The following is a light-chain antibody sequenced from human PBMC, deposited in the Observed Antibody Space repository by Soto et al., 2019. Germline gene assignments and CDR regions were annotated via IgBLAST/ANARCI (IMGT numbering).Light chain of an antibody. Sequence: QSALTQPASVSGSPGQSITISCTGTSSDVGGYNYVSWYQKYPDKAPKLMIYEVSNRPSGVSDRFSGSKSGNTASLTISGLQAEDEGDYFCSSFTRTTTLVFGGGTKLTVL. CDR1: SSDVGGYNY. CDR2: EVS. J-gene: IGLJ2*01. V-gene: IGLV2-14*01. CDR3: SSFTRTTTLV.